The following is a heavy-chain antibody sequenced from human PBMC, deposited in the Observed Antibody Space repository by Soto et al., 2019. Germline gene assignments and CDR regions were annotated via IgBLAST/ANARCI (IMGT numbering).Heavy chain of an antibody. D-gene: IGHD2-2*01. Sequence: ASVKVSCKASGYTFTGYDMHWVRQAPGQGLEWMGWINPNSGGTNYAQKFQGWVTMTRDTSISTAYMELSRLRSDDTAVYYCARGDIVVVPAEGLYFDYWGQGTLVTVSS. CDR1: GYTFTGYD. J-gene: IGHJ4*02. CDR3: ARGDIVVVPAEGLYFDY. V-gene: IGHV1-2*04. CDR2: INPNSGGT.